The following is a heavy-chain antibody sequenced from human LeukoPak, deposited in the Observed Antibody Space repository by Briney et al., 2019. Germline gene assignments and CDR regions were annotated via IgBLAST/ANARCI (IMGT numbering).Heavy chain of an antibody. V-gene: IGHV4-59*08. CDR2: IYYSGST. CDR3: ARHITVTPGANAFDI. Sequence: SETLSLTCTVSGGSISSYYWSWIRQPPGKALEWSGYIYYSGSTNYNLPLKSRVTISVDTSKNQFSLKLSSVTAADTAVYYCARHITVTPGANAFDIWGQGTMVTVSS. CDR1: GGSISSYY. D-gene: IGHD4-17*01. J-gene: IGHJ3*02.